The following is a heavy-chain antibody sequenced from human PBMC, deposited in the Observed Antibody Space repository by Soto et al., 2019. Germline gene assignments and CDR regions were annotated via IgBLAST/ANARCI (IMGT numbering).Heavy chain of an antibody. Sequence: ASVKVSCKASGYTFTVYYMHWVRQAPGQGLEWMGWINPKSGGTMYPQKFQGRVTMTWDTSISTAYMALTRLRSDDTAVYYCARDLAKGGGSAGFDYWGQGTLVTISS. V-gene: IGHV1-2*02. J-gene: IGHJ4*02. CDR3: ARDLAKGGGSAGFDY. CDR2: INPKSGGT. D-gene: IGHD1-26*01. CDR1: GYTFTVYY.